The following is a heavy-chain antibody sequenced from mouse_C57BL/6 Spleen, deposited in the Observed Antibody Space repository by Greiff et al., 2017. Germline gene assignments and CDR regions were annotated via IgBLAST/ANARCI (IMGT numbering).Heavy chain of an antibody. CDR2: IYPGSGST. Sequence: QVQLKQPGAELVKPGASVKMSCKASGYTFTSYWITWVKQRPGQGLEWIGDIYPGSGSTNYNEKFKSKATLTVDTSSSTAYMQLSSLTSEDSAVYYCARHPYYGSSPFDYWGQGTTLTVSS. J-gene: IGHJ2*01. D-gene: IGHD1-1*01. CDR3: ARHPYYGSSPFDY. CDR1: GYTFTSYW. V-gene: IGHV1-55*01.